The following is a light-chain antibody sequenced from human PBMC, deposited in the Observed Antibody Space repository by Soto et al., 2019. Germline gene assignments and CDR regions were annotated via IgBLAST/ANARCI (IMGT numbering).Light chain of an antibody. V-gene: IGLV2-14*03. J-gene: IGLJ1*01. CDR3: SSYTSSDTYV. Sequence: QSLLTQPAAVSGSPGQSITISCTGTSSDVGNYNYVSWHQHHPGKAPKLMINDVSNRPSGVSSRFSGSKSGNTASLTISGLQAEDEADYYCSSYTSSDTYVFGTGTKVPVL. CDR1: SSDVGNYNY. CDR2: DVS.